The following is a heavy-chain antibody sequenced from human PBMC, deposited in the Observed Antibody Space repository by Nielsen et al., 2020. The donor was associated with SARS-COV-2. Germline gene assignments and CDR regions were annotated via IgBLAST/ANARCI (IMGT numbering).Heavy chain of an antibody. D-gene: IGHD7-27*01. Sequence: APVKVSCKASGYTFTGYYMHWVRQAPGQGLEWMGWINPNSGGTNYAQKFQGWVTMTRDTSISTAYMELSRLRSDDTAVYYCAREGVTGDPFDYWGQGTLVTVSS. CDR2: INPNSGGT. CDR3: AREGVTGDPFDY. V-gene: IGHV1-2*04. CDR1: GYTFTGYY. J-gene: IGHJ4*02.